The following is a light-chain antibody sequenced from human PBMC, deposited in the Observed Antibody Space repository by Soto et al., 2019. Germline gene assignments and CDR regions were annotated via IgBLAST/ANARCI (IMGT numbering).Light chain of an antibody. CDR2: RAS. CDR3: QQTTTFPRT. CDR1: QGITSW. J-gene: IGKJ4*01. Sequence: QMTQSPSSVSASVGDRVTITCRASQGITSWLAWYQQKPGKAPKLLIYRASNLLSGVPSRFSGSGSGTDFTLTISGLQPADFATYYCQQTTTFPRTFGGVTKVEIK. V-gene: IGKV1-12*01.